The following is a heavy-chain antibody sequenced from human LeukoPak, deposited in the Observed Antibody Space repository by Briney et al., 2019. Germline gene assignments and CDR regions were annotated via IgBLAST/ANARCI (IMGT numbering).Heavy chain of an antibody. D-gene: IGHD3-9*01. CDR2: ISSSGSTI. CDR3: ARANDNYYYYYMDV. Sequence: GGSLRLSCAASGFTFSSYEMNWVRQAPGKGLEWVSYISSSGSTIYYADSVRGRFTISRDNAKNSLYLQMNSLRAEDTAVYYCARANDNYYYYYMDVWGKGTTVTISS. CDR1: GFTFSSYE. V-gene: IGHV3-48*03. J-gene: IGHJ6*03.